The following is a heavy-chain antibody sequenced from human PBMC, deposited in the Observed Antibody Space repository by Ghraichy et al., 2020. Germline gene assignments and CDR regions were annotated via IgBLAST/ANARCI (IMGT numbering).Heavy chain of an antibody. CDR2: IYYSGST. J-gene: IGHJ4*02. CDR3: ARGYNYYGDYAFDY. Sequence: SETLSLTCTVSGGSISSSSYYWGWIRQPPGKGLEWIGSIYYSGSTYYNPSLKSRVTISVDTSKNQFSLKLSSVTAADTAVYYCARGYNYYGDYAFDYWGQGTLVTVSS. D-gene: IGHD4-17*01. V-gene: IGHV4-39*01. CDR1: GGSISSSSYY.